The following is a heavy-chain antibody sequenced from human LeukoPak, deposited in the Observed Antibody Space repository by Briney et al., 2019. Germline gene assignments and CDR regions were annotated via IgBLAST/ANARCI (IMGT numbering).Heavy chain of an antibody. Sequence: PGGSLRLSCAASEFTVSSNYMSWVRQAPGKGLEWVSVIYSAGSTYFADSVKGRFTISRHNSKNTLYLQMNSLKAEDTAVYYWAMSSSAYYFDYWGQGTVVTVSS. CDR3: AMSSSAYYFDY. J-gene: IGHJ4*02. D-gene: IGHD6-6*01. CDR2: IYSAGST. CDR1: EFTVSSNY. V-gene: IGHV3-53*04.